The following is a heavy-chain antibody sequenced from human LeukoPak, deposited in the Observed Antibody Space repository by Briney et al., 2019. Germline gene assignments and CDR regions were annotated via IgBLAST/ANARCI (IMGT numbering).Heavy chain of an antibody. CDR3: ARDSSNWSFDY. CDR2: IGPSGGST. V-gene: IGHV1-46*01. D-gene: IGHD6-13*01. Sequence: ASVTVSCKASGYTFTSYRMHWVRQAPGQGLEWMGIIGPSGGSTSYTQKLQGRVTMTRDTSTSTVYMELTSLRSEDTAVYYCARDSSNWSFDYWGQGTLVTVSS. J-gene: IGHJ4*02. CDR1: GYTFTSYR.